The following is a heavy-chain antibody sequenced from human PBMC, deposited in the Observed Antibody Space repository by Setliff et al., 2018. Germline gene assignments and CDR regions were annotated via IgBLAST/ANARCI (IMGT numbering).Heavy chain of an antibody. CDR2: ISGSGGTT. V-gene: IGHV3-23*01. Sequence: GGSLRLSCAASGFTFSNYAMSWVRQTPGKGLEWVSAISGSGGTTYYTDSVKGRFTITRDSSKSTLYLQMNSLRAEDTAIYYCVKGGDSGSYFTHWGQGTLVTVSS. CDR3: VKGGDSGSYFTH. J-gene: IGHJ4*01. CDR1: GFTFSNYA. D-gene: IGHD1-26*01.